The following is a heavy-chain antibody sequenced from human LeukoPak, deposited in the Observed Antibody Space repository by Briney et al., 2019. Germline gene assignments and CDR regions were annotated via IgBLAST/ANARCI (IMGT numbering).Heavy chain of an antibody. V-gene: IGHV3-11*01. CDR1: GFTFSNAW. CDR2: ISGPARIT. CDR3: ARDGEWSFPFDF. D-gene: IGHD3-3*01. J-gene: IGHJ4*02. Sequence: GGSLRLSCAASGFTFSNAWMSWVRQAPGKGLEWISRISGPARITEYADSVKGRFTISRDNGKNSLYLQMNNLRADDTAVYFCARDGEWSFPFDFWGQGTLVTVSS.